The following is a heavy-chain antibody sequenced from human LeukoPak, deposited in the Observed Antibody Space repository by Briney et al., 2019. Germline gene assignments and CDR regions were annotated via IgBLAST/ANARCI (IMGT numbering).Heavy chain of an antibody. CDR2: INPNSGGT. J-gene: IGHJ4*02. D-gene: IGHD2-15*01. Sequence: GASVKVSCKASGYTFTGYYMHWVRQAPGQGLEWMGWINPNSGGTNYAQKFQGRVTMTRDTSTSTAYMELRSLRSDDTAVYYCARSGCSAGSCYSQTVKFDSWGQGTLVTVSS. CDR1: GYTFTGYY. V-gene: IGHV1-2*02. CDR3: ARSGCSAGSCYSQTVKFDS.